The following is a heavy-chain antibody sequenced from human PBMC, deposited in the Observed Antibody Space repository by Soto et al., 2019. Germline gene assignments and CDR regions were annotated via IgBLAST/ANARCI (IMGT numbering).Heavy chain of an antibody. CDR3: ASEISWFDP. CDR2: ISSSSSYI. D-gene: IGHD3-3*01. Sequence: GGSLRLSCAASGITCISHNMNWVRQAPGKGLEWVSSISSSSSYIYYADSVKGRFTISRDNAQNSLYLQMNNLRAEDTAVYYCASEISWFDPWGQGTLVTVSS. CDR1: GITCISHN. J-gene: IGHJ5*02. V-gene: IGHV3-21*06.